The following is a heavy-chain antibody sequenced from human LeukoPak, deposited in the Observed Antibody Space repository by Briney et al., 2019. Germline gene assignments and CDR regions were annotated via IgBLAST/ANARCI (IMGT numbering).Heavy chain of an antibody. Sequence: GGSLRLSCAASGFTFSSYGMHWVRQAPGKGLEWVPFISYDGSNKYYADSVKGRFTISRDNSKNTLYLQMNSLRAEDTAVYYCAKEMYYYDSSGPNWFDPWGQGTLVTVSS. D-gene: IGHD3-22*01. J-gene: IGHJ5*02. CDR2: ISYDGSNK. CDR1: GFTFSSYG. CDR3: AKEMYYYDSSGPNWFDP. V-gene: IGHV3-30*18.